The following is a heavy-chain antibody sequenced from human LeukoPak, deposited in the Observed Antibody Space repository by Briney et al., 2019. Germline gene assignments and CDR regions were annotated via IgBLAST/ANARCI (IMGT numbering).Heavy chain of an antibody. CDR3: ARDGFSSPSPADY. V-gene: IGHV3-23*01. CDR1: GFTFSNYA. Sequence: GGSLRLSCAASGFTFSNYAMTWVRQAPGKGLEWVSVIGGSGVTTFYADSVKGRFTISRDNSKNTLYLQMNSLRAEDTAVYYCARDGFSSPSPADYWGQGTLVTVSS. J-gene: IGHJ4*02. CDR2: IGGSGVTT. D-gene: IGHD6-13*01.